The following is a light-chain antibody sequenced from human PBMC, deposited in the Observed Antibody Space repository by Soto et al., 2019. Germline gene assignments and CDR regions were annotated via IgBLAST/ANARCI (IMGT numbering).Light chain of an antibody. CDR1: QTISHY. Sequence: DIQLTHSPSSLSAYGGDRVTITCLASQTISHYLQWYQQKPGRAPKALIHAASRLQSGVPSRFSGSGSGTDFTLTISSLQPEDSATYFCQQSYTPPITFGQGTRLEIK. V-gene: IGKV1-39*01. CDR3: QQSYTPPIT. J-gene: IGKJ5*01. CDR2: AAS.